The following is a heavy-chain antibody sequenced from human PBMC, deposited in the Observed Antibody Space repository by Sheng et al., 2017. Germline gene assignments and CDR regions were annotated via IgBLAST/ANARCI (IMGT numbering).Heavy chain of an antibody. Sequence: QVQLQQWGAGLLKPSETLSLTCAVYGGPFSGYYWSWIRQPPGKGLEWIGEINHSGSTNYNPSLKSRVTISVDTSKNQFSLKLSSVTAADTAVYYCARGGYWFDPWGQGTLVTVSS. CDR1: GGPFSGYY. V-gene: IGHV4-34*01. CDR2: INHSGST. CDR3: ARGGYWFDP. J-gene: IGHJ5*02.